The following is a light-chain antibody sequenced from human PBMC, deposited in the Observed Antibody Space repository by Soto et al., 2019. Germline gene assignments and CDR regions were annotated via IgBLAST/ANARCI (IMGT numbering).Light chain of an antibody. V-gene: IGLV1-44*01. CDR3: AAWDDSLHVYF. Sequence: QSALTQPPSASGTPGQKVTISCSGSSSNIGSNTVTWYQHLPGTAPKLLIYSNNQRSSGVPGRFSGSKSGTSASLAITGVQSEDGADYYCAAWDDSLHVYFFGTGTKLTVL. CDR2: SNN. J-gene: IGLJ1*01. CDR1: SSNIGSNT.